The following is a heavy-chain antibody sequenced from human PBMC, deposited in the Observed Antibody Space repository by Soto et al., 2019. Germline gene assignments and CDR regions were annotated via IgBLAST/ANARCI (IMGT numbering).Heavy chain of an antibody. CDR2: IYASGAT. V-gene: IGHV4-59*01. D-gene: IGHD3-10*01. Sequence: PSETLSLTCTVSGGSISTYYWSWIRQPPGGTLEWIGYIYASGATTYNPSLESRVTMSVDMPNNEFSLDLTSLTPADTAVYYCARSHSFDGSIYHYYFDFWGQGTLVTVSS. CDR3: ARSHSFDGSIYHYYFDF. J-gene: IGHJ4*02. CDR1: GGSISTYY.